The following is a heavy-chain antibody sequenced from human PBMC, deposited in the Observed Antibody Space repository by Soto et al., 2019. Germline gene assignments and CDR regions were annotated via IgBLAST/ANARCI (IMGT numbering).Heavy chain of an antibody. CDR3: ARGRSGWGIEY. CDR1: GGSISSGGYS. V-gene: IGHV4-30-2*01. Sequence: QLQLQESGSGLVKPSQTLSLTCAVSGGSISSGGYSWSWNRQPPGKGLEYIGYIFHSGSTYYNPSLKRRVTTSLDRAKNQFSRKLSSVTAADTAVYFCARGRSGWGIEYWGQGTLVTVSS. CDR2: IFHSGST. J-gene: IGHJ4*02. D-gene: IGHD6-19*01.